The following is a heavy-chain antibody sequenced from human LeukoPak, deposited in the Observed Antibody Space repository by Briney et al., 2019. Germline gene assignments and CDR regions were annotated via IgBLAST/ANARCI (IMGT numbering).Heavy chain of an antibody. J-gene: IGHJ4*02. D-gene: IGHD2/OR15-2a*01. Sequence: QPGGSLRLSCAASGFTFSSYAMHWVRQAPGKWLEWVAVISYDGSNKYYADSVKGRFTISRDNSKNTLYLQMNSLRAEDTAVYYCAREAPWSLLLFDYWGQGTLVTVSS. CDR2: ISYDGSNK. V-gene: IGHV3-30*04. CDR1: GFTFSSYA. CDR3: AREAPWSLLLFDY.